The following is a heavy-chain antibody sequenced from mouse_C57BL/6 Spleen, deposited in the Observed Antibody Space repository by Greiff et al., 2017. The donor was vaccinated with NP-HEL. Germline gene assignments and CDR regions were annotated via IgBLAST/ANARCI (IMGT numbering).Heavy chain of an antibody. D-gene: IGHD1-1*01. CDR1: GYTFTSYW. Sequence: QVQLQQSGAELVKPGASVKMSCKASGYTFTSYWITWVKQRPGQGLEWIGDIYPGSGSTNYNEKFKSKATLTVDTSSSTAYMQLSSLTSEDSAVYYCARDYYGSSLYFDVWGTGTTVTVSS. J-gene: IGHJ1*03. CDR2: IYPGSGST. CDR3: ARDYYGSSLYFDV. V-gene: IGHV1-55*01.